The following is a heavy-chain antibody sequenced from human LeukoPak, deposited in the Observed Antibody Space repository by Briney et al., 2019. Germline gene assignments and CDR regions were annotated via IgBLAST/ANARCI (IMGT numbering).Heavy chain of an antibody. D-gene: IGHD6-19*01. CDR2: ISSSGSTI. V-gene: IGHV3-48*03. J-gene: IGHJ4*02. CDR3: AKWKQWLVLDASGVYFGY. Sequence: GGSLRLSCAASGFTFSTYEMNWVRQAPGKGLEWVSYISSSGSTIYYADSVKGRFTISRDNSKNTLYLQMNSLRAEDTAVYYCAKWKQWLVLDASGVYFGYWGQGTLVTVSS. CDR1: GFTFSTYE.